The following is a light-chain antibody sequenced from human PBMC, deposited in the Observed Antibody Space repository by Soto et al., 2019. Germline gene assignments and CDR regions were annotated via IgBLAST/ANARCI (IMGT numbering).Light chain of an antibody. CDR2: EAS. CDR1: QSITKW. V-gene: IGKV1-5*03. CDR3: QQYKSYWT. Sequence: DIQMTQFPATLSASVGDSVTITCRASQSITKWLAWYQLKPGKAPKLLIHEASTLHSGVSSRFSGSGSGTDFTLTITSLQPEDFATYYCQQYKSYWTFGQGTRV. J-gene: IGKJ1*01.